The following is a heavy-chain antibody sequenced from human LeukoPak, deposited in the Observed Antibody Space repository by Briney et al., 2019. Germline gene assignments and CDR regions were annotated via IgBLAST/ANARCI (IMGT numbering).Heavy chain of an antibody. V-gene: IGHV3-74*01. CDR1: GVTFSSYW. D-gene: IGHD3-10*01. Sequence: GGSLRLSCAASGVTFSSYWMHTVRQAPGKGLVWVSRINSDGSSTSYADSVKGRFTITTDNAKNTLYLQMNSLRAEDTAVYHCARAGSTRYSTKDAFDIWGQGTMVTVSS. J-gene: IGHJ3*02. CDR2: INSDGSST. CDR3: ARAGSTRYSTKDAFDI.